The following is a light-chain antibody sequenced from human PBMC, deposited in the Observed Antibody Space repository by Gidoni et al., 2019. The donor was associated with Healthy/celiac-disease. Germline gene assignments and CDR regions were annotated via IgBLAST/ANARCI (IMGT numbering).Light chain of an antibody. CDR1: QGISCD. Sequence: DIQLTQSPSFLSASVGDRVTITCRASQGISCDLAWYQQKPGKAPKLLIYAASTLQSGVPSRFSGSGSGTEFALTISSLQPEDFATYDCQQLNSYPFTFGPGTKVDIK. CDR2: AAS. J-gene: IGKJ3*01. V-gene: IGKV1-9*01. CDR3: QQLNSYPFT.